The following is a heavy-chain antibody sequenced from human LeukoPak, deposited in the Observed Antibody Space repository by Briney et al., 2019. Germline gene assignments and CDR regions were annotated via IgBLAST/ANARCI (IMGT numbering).Heavy chain of an antibody. J-gene: IGHJ5*02. Sequence: ASVKVSCKASGYTFTNSDINWVRQATGQGLEWMGWMNPDSGNTGYAQNFQGRVTMTRNTSISTAYMELSSLRSEDTAVYYCARYITMVRGGSWFDPWGQGTLVTVSS. CDR1: GYTFTNSD. CDR2: MNPDSGNT. D-gene: IGHD3-10*01. CDR3: ARYITMVRGGSWFDP. V-gene: IGHV1-8*01.